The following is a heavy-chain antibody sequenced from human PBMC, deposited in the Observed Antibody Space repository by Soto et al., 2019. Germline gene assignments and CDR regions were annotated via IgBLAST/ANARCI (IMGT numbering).Heavy chain of an antibody. J-gene: IGHJ6*02. CDR3: AREQEGAPRIGSYYYYYGMDV. Sequence: ASVKVSCKASGGTFSSYAISWVRQAPGQGLEWMGRIIPIFGTANYAQKFQGRVTITADESTSTAYMGLSSLRSEDTAVYYCAREQEGAPRIGSYYYYYGMDVWGQGTTVTVSS. D-gene: IGHD3-3*01. CDR2: IIPIFGTA. V-gene: IGHV1-69*13. CDR1: GGTFSSYA.